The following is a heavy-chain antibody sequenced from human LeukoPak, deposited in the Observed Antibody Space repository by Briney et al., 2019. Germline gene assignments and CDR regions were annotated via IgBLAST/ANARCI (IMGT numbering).Heavy chain of an antibody. CDR2: ISSSSRTI. Sequence: PGGSLRLSCAASGFTFSSYAMSWVRQAPGKGLEWVSYISSSSRTIYYADSVKGRFTISRDSAKNSLYLQMNSLRDEDTAVYYCARDSLPWELLPLNYWGQGTLVTVSS. D-gene: IGHD1-26*01. V-gene: IGHV3-48*02. CDR3: ARDSLPWELLPLNY. J-gene: IGHJ4*02. CDR1: GFTFSSYA.